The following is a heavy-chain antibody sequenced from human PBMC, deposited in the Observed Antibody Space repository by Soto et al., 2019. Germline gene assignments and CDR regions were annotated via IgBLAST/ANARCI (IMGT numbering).Heavy chain of an antibody. D-gene: IGHD3-22*01. CDR2: IDWDDAK. CDR1: GFSLTTTGMR. Sequence: SGPTLVNPTQTLTLTCTFSGFSLTTTGMRVSWIRQPPGKALEWLARIDWDDAKFYSTSLKTRLTISKDTSKNQVVLTMTNMDPVDTATYYCTRHRFYRDDSDYYYFAMDVWGQGTTVTVSS. CDR3: TRHRFYRDDSDYYYFAMDV. J-gene: IGHJ6*02. V-gene: IGHV2-70*04.